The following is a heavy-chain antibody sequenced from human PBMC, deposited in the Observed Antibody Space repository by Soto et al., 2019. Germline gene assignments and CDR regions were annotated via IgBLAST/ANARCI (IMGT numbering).Heavy chain of an antibody. CDR1: GFTFSSYA. J-gene: IGHJ4*02. Sequence: GGSLRLSCAGSGFTFSSYAVRWVRQAKGKGLEWVSAISGSGGSTYYADSVKGRFTTSRDNSKNTLYLQMNSLRAEDTAVYYCAKASPYYDFWSAHDYFDYWGQGTLVTVSS. D-gene: IGHD3-3*01. V-gene: IGHV3-23*01. CDR2: ISGSGGST. CDR3: AKASPYYDFWSAHDYFDY.